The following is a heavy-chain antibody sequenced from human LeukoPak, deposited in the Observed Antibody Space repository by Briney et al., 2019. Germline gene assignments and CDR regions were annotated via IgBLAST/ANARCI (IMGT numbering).Heavy chain of an antibody. CDR3: ARRGEKYCSSPNCLNWFDP. CDR2: IIPVFGTA. D-gene: IGHD2-2*01. J-gene: IGHJ5*02. Sequence: ASVKLSCKASGGIFSSFAISWGRQAPGQGLEWMGGIIPVFGTAQYAQKFQGRVTISADESTSTAYMKLNSLRSDDTAVYYCARRGEKYCSSPNCLNWFDPWGQGTLVTVSS. V-gene: IGHV1-69*01. CDR1: GGIFSSFA.